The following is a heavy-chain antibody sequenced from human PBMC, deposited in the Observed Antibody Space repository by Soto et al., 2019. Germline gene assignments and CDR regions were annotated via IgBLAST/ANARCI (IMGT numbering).Heavy chain of an antibody. V-gene: IGHV3-30*18. CDR1: GFTFSSYA. J-gene: IGHJ4*02. Sequence: LRLSCAASGFTFSSYAMSWVRQAPGKGLEWVAVISYDGSNKYYADSVKGRFTISRDNSKNTLYLQMNSLRAEDTAVYYCAKDKNGDYEYYFDYWGQGTLVTVSS. CDR2: ISYDGSNK. D-gene: IGHD4-17*01. CDR3: AKDKNGDYEYYFDY.